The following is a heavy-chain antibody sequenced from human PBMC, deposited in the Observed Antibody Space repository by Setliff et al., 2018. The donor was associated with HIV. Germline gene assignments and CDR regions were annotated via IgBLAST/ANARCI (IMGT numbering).Heavy chain of an antibody. J-gene: IGHJ3*02. V-gene: IGHV4-38-2*02. Sequence: PSETLSLTCRVSGYFINIGYYWTWIRQPPGKGLEFIGEMNHRGVIKYLSSLKSRVTISVDTSKNQFSLKLSSVTAADTAVYYCARAPSGSWGDLLAAFDIWGQGTMVTVSS. D-gene: IGHD1-26*01. CDR2: MNHRGVI. CDR1: GYFINIGYY. CDR3: ARAPSGSWGDLLAAFDI.